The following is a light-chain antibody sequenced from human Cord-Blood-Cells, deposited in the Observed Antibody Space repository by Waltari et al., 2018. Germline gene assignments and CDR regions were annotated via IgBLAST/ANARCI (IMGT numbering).Light chain of an antibody. V-gene: IGLV2-14*01. J-gene: IGLJ2*01. CDR2: DVS. Sequence: QSALTQPASVSGSPGQSITISCTGTSSDVGGYNYVSWYQQHPGKAPKLMIYDVSNRPFGVSTRFSGSKSGNTASLTISGLQAEDEADYYCSSYTSSSTVVFGGGTKLTVL. CDR3: SSYTSSSTVV. CDR1: SSDVGGYNY.